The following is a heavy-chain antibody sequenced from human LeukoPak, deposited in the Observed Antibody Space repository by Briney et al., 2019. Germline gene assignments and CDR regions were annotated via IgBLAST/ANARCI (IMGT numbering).Heavy chain of an antibody. CDR2: IRWNSGGI. CDR3: ANGDDSSGYYYSWTY. D-gene: IGHD3-22*01. Sequence: GRSLRLSCAASGFTFHDYAMLWVRQAPGKGLEWVSGIRWNSGGIAYADSVKGRFTISRDNAKNSLYLQMNSLRAEDTALYYCANGDDSSGYYYSWTYWGQGTLVTVSS. V-gene: IGHV3-9*01. CDR1: GFTFHDYA. J-gene: IGHJ4*02.